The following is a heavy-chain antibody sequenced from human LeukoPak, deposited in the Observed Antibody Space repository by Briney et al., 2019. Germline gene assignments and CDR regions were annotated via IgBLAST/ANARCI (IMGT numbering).Heavy chain of an antibody. V-gene: IGHV4-34*01. CDR1: GGSFSGYY. Sequence: SETLSLTCAVYGGSFSGYYWSWIRQPPGKGLEWIGEINHSGSTIYNPSLKSRVTISVDTSKNQFSLKLSSVTAADTAVYYCASFGLYPDFWSGYFDYWGQGTLVTVSS. CDR2: INHSGST. D-gene: IGHD3-3*01. J-gene: IGHJ4*02. CDR3: ASFGLYPDFWSGYFDY.